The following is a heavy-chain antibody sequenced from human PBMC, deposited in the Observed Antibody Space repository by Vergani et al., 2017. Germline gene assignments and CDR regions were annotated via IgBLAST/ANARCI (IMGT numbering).Heavy chain of an antibody. CDR2: IIPIFGTA. CDR3: AKGAAPTNYYYYYGMDV. J-gene: IGHJ6*02. Sequence: QVQLVQSGAEVKKPGSSVKVSCKASGGTFSSYAISWVRQAPGQGLEWMGGIIPIFGTANYAQKFQGRVTITADESTSTAYMELSSLRSEDTAVYYCAKGAAPTNYYYYYGMDVWGQGTTVTVSS. CDR1: GGTFSSYA. D-gene: IGHD6-13*01. V-gene: IGHV1-69*01.